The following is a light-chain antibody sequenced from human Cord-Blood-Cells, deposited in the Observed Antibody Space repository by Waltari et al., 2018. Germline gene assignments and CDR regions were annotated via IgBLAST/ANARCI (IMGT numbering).Light chain of an antibody. Sequence: DIQMTQSPSSLSASVGDRVTITCRASQSISRYLNWDQQKPGKAPKLLIYAASSLQSGVPSRFSGSGSGTDFTLTISSLQPEDFATYYCQQSYSTLYTFGQGTKLEIK. CDR1: QSISRY. CDR3: QQSYSTLYT. CDR2: AAS. V-gene: IGKV1-39*01. J-gene: IGKJ2*01.